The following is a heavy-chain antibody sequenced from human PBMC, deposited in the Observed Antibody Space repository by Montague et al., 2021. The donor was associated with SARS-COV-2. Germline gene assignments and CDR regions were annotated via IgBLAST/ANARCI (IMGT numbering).Heavy chain of an antibody. Sequence: SLTCTVSGASISTGSDYWTWIRQRPGRGLEWIGNFYYSGGSTYNPSLKSRVTISADTSKNLFSLTLKSVTASDTAVYYCARDRGDIYGGNSAWFDPWGQGTLVTVSS. CDR1: GASISTGSDY. V-gene: IGHV4-61*03. D-gene: IGHD4-23*01. J-gene: IGHJ5*02. CDR3: ARDRGDIYGGNSAWFDP. CDR2: FYYSGGS.